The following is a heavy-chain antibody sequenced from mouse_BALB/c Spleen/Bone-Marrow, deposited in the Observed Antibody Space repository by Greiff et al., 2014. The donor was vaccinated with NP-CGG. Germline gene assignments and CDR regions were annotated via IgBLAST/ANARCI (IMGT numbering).Heavy chain of an antibody. Sequence: VQLQQPGTDLVKPGASVKLSNIKDTYMHWVKQRPEQGLDWIGRIDPASGNIQYDPKFQGRAAITADTSSNTAYLQLSSPTSEDTAVYYCASLTGTFDYWGQGTPLTVSS. J-gene: IGHJ2*01. CDR2: IDPASGNI. D-gene: IGHD4-1*01. V-gene: IGHV14-3*02. CDR1: NIKDTY. CDR3: ASLTGTFDY.